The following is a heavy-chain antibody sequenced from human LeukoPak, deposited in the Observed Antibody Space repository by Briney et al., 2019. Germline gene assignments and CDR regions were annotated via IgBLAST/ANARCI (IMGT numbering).Heavy chain of an antibody. J-gene: IGHJ6*04. V-gene: IGHV3-23*01. CDR1: GFAFSGYS. CDR2: LGRSGENI. CDR3: VKDRPCETCKAMVA. Sequence: GGSLRLSCAASGFAFSGYSMSWVRQAPGKGLEWVSGLGRSGENIYYTDSVKGRFTISRDNSKDRLYLEMRSLRAEDTSIYYCVKDRPCETCKAMVAWGEGTTVTVSS.